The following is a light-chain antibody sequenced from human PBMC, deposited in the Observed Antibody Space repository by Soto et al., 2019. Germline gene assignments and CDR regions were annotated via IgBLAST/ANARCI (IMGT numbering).Light chain of an antibody. CDR2: DAS. V-gene: IGKV3-15*01. J-gene: IGKJ1*01. CDR3: QQYNYWPPWT. CDR1: QSVRSN. Sequence: EIVMTQSPVTLSVSPGERATLSCRASQSVRSNLAWYQQKPGQAPRLLMYDASTRATGISARFSGSGSGTEFTLTISSLQSEDFAVYYCQQYNYWPPWTFGQGTKVDIK.